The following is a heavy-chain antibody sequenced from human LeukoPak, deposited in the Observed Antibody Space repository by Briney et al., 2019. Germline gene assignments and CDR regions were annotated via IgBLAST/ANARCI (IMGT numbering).Heavy chain of an antibody. CDR1: GFTFSSYG. Sequence: PGGSLRLSCAASGFTFSSYGMHWVRQAPGKGLEWVAVIWYDGSNKYYADSVKGRFTISRDNSKNTLYLQMNSLRAEDTAVYYCARGEVLLWFGELLRPDRNFDYWGQGTLVTVSS. CDR2: IWYDGSNK. CDR3: ARGEVLLWFGELLRPDRNFDY. V-gene: IGHV3-33*01. D-gene: IGHD3-10*01. J-gene: IGHJ4*02.